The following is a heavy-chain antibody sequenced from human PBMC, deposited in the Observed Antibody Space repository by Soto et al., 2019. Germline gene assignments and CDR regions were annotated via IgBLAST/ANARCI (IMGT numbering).Heavy chain of an antibody. V-gene: IGHV4-39*01. CDR2: IYYSGST. Sequence: QLQLQESGPGLVKPSETLSLTCTVSGGSISSSSYYWGWMRQPPGKGLEWIGSIYYSGSTYYNPSLKSRVTISVDTSKTQFTLKLSYVTAADTAVYYCARPRGGRYPFDYLGQGTLVTVS. CDR1: GGSISSSSYY. CDR3: ARPRGGRYPFDY. D-gene: IGHD1-26*01. J-gene: IGHJ4*02.